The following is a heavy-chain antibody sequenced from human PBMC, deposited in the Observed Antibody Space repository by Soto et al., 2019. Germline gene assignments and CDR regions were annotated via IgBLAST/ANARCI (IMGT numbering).Heavy chain of an antibody. D-gene: IGHD3-22*01. CDR1: GGSISSGGYY. V-gene: IGHV4-31*03. Sequence: QVQLQESGPGLVKPSQTLSLTCTVSGGSISSGGYYWSWIRQHPGKGLEWIGYIYYSGSTYYNPSLKSRRTISVDKSKNQFSLKLSSVTAADTAVYYCARTSYDSSGTAADPWGQGTLVTVSS. J-gene: IGHJ5*02. CDR2: IYYSGST. CDR3: ARTSYDSSGTAADP.